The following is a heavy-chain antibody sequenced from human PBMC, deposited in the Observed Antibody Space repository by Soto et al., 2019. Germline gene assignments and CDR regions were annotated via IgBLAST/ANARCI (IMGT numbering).Heavy chain of an antibody. D-gene: IGHD3-10*01. CDR2: ISGSSGST. V-gene: IGHV3-23*01. CDR1: GFTFSSYA. Sequence: GGSLRLSCAASGFTFSSYAMSWVRQAPGKGLEWVSAISGSSGSTYYADSVKGRFTISRDNSKNTLYLQMNSLRAEDTAVYYCAKAKSYGSGGYYYHYYMDVWGKGTTVTVSS. CDR3: AKAKSYGSGGYYYHYYMDV. J-gene: IGHJ6*03.